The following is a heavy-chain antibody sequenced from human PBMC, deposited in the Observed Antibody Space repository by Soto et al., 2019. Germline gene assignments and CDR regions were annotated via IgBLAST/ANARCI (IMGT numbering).Heavy chain of an antibody. Sequence: ASAKCYVKASGYTFTCYYMHWVRQAPGQGLECMGIINPSGGRTSYAEKFKGRVTMTRDTSTSTFYMEMSSLRSEDTAVYYCASSILVVTAFDSW. CDR1: GYTFTCYY. CDR3: ASSILVVTAFDS. D-gene: IGHD2-21*02. CDR2: INPSGGRT. J-gene: IGHJ4*01. V-gene: IGHV1-46*01.